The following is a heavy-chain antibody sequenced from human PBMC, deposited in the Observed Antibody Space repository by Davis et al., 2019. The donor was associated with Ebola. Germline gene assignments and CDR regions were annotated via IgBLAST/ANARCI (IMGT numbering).Heavy chain of an antibody. CDR3: ARDSEGRVAARFDP. CDR2: INPHNGNT. Sequence: ASVKVSCKASGYTFTSYGITWVRQAPGQGLEWMGWINPHNGNTNYAQKLQGRVTMTTDTSTSTAYMELRRLRSDDTAVYYCARDSEGRVAARFDPWGQGTLVTVSS. J-gene: IGHJ5*02. D-gene: IGHD2-15*01. V-gene: IGHV1-18*04. CDR1: GYTFTSYG.